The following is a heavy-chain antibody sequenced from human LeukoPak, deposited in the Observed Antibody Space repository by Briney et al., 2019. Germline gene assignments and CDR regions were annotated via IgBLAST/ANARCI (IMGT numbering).Heavy chain of an antibody. CDR1: GFTFRGYE. CDR3: ARIYCSGGNCYPVFDS. V-gene: IGHV3-48*03. D-gene: IGHD2-15*01. CDR2: ISNSGSTI. J-gene: IGHJ4*02. Sequence: GGSLRLSCAASGFTFRGYEMNWVRQAPGKGLEWVSYISNSGSTIYYADSVRGRFTISRDNAENSLYLQMNSLRADDTAVYYCARIYCSGGNCYPVFDSWGQGTPVTVSS.